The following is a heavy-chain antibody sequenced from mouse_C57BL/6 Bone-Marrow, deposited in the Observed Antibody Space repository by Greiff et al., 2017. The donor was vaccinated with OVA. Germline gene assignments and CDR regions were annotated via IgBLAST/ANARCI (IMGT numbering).Heavy chain of an antibody. CDR1: GYTFTSYW. D-gene: IGHD3-2*01. J-gene: IGHJ4*01. V-gene: IGHV1-55*01. Sequence: QVQLQQPGAELVKPGASVKMSCKASGYTFTSYWITWVKQRPGQGLEWIGDIYPGSGSTNYNEKFKSKATLTVDTSSSTAYMQLSSLTSEDSAVYYCAGRQPMGFYAMDYWGQGTSVTVSS. CDR3: AGRQPMGFYAMDY. CDR2: IYPGSGST.